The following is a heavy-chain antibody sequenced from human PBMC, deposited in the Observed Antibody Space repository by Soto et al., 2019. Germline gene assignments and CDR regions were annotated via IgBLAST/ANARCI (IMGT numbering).Heavy chain of an antibody. CDR3: TKAVVVVSNWYDS. Sequence: ASFKVSCKASGYTFTDFYMHWVRQAPGQGLEWMGWINPNSGGTKYAQKLQGRVTMTRDASISTAYMERSSLTSDDTAVYYCTKAVVVVSNWYDSWGQGTLVTDSS. D-gene: IGHD3-22*01. V-gene: IGHV1-2*02. CDR2: INPNSGGT. CDR1: GYTFTDFY. J-gene: IGHJ5*01.